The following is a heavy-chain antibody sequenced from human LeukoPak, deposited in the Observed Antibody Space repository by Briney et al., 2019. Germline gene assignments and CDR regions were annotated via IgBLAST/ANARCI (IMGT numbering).Heavy chain of an antibody. CDR2: INHSGST. CDR1: GGSFSGYY. D-gene: IGHD3-10*01. V-gene: IGHV4-34*01. Sequence: SETLSLTCAVYGGSFSGYYWSWIRQPPGKGLEWIGEINHSGSTNYNPSLKSRVTISVDTSKNQFSLKLSSVTAADTAVYYCARHGSGRDGSPSAGFDYWGQGTLVTVSS. J-gene: IGHJ4*02. CDR3: ARHGSGRDGSPSAGFDY.